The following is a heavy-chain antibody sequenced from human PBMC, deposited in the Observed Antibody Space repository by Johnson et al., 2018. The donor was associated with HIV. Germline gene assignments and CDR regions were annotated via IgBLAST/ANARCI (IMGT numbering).Heavy chain of an antibody. CDR2: ISTSGSII. D-gene: IGHD6-25*01. CDR3: ARDLPWSGSGESDAFDI. V-gene: IGHV3-11*04. Sequence: QVQLVESGGGLVKPGGSLRLSCAASGLTFSDYYMSWIRQDPGTGLEWVAYISTSGSIIYSADSVKGRFSISRDNAKNSLYLQMNSLIAEDTAVYYCARDLPWSGSGESDAFDIWGQGTMVTVSS. J-gene: IGHJ3*02. CDR1: GLTFSDYY.